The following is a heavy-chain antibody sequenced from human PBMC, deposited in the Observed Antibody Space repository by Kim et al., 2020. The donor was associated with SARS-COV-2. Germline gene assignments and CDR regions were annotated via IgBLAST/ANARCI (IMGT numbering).Heavy chain of an antibody. D-gene: IGHD6-13*01. CDR3: ARQGYSSSWPLDY. CDR2: IYYSGST. V-gene: IGHV4-39*01. J-gene: IGHJ4*02. CDR1: GGSISSSSYY. Sequence: SETLSLTCTVSGGSISSSSYYWGWIRQPPGKGLEWIGSIYYSGSTYYNPSLKSRVTISVDTSKNQFSLKLSSVTAADTAVYYCARQGYSSSWPLDYWGQGTLVTVSS.